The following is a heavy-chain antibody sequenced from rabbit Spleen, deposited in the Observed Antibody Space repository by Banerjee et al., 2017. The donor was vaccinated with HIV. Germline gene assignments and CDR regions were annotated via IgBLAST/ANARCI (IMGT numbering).Heavy chain of an antibody. V-gene: IGHV1S45*01. CDR2: IYGGGGSI. Sequence: QEQLVEYGGDLVKPGASLTLTCTASGFSLSSYYMCWVRQAPGKGLEWIACIYGGGGSIYYASWAKGRFTISRTSSTVDLKMTSLTAADTATYFCARAIVPWLGLTRLDLWGPGTLVTVS. CDR1: GFSLSSYY. CDR3: ARAIVPWLGLTRLDL. D-gene: IGHD4-1*01. J-gene: IGHJ3*01.